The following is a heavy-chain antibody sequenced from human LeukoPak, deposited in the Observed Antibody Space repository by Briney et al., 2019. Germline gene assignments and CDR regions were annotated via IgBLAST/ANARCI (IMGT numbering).Heavy chain of an antibody. CDR2: IIPIFGTA. CDR1: GGTFSSYA. J-gene: IGHJ5*02. D-gene: IGHD2-2*01. Sequence: SVKVSCKASGGTFSSYAIRWVRQAPGQGLEWMGGIIPIFGTANYAQKFQGRVTITADESTSTAYMELSSLRSEDTAVYYCARELPCISTSCYVDWFDPWGQGTLVTVSS. V-gene: IGHV1-69*13. CDR3: ARELPCISTSCYVDWFDP.